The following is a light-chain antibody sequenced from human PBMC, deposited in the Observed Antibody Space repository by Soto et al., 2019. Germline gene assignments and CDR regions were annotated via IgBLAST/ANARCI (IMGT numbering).Light chain of an antibody. CDR1: SSDVGAYKY. J-gene: IGLJ3*02. Sequence: QSALTQPPSASGSPGQSVTISCTGTSSDVGAYKYVSWYQQYPGKAPKLMIYEVTRRPSGVPDRFSGSKSGNPASLTVAGLQAEDGADYYCTSYVGNDIWGFGGGTKVTVL. CDR2: EVT. CDR3: TSYVGNDIWG. V-gene: IGLV2-8*01.